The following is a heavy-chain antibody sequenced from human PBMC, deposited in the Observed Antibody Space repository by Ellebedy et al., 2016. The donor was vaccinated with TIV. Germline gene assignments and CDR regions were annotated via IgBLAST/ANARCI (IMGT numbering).Heavy chain of an antibody. CDR1: GYTLTELS. CDR2: FDPEDGET. Sequence: ASVKVSCXVSGYTLTELSMHWVRQAPGKGLEWMGGFDPEDGETIYAQKFQGRVTMTEDTSTDTAYMELSSLRSEDTAVYYCATAESTTNDSSGYPLYYYGMDVWGQGSTVTVSS. D-gene: IGHD6-19*01. J-gene: IGHJ6*02. CDR3: ATAESTTNDSSGYPLYYYGMDV. V-gene: IGHV1-24*01.